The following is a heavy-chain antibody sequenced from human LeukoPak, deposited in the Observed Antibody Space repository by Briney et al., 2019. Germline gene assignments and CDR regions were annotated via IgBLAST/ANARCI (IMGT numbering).Heavy chain of an antibody. V-gene: IGHV3-30-3*01. CDR1: GFTFSSYA. D-gene: IGHD6-19*01. Sequence: GGSLRLSCAASGFTFSSYAMHWVRQAPGKGLEWVAVISYDGSNKYYADSVKGRFTISRDNSKNTLYLQMNSLRAEDTAVYYCARDSRPRGGSGLYHNFDYWGQGTLVTVSS. J-gene: IGHJ4*02. CDR2: ISYDGSNK. CDR3: ARDSRPRGGSGLYHNFDY.